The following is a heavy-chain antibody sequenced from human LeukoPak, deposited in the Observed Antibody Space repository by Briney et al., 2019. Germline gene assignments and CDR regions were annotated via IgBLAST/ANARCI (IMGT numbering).Heavy chain of an antibody. Sequence: GGSLRLSCAVSGFTFSSYAMHWVRQAPGKGLEWVAVISYDGSNKYYADSVKGRFTISRDNAKNSLFLQMNSLRAEDTAMYYCARGQLVRNGIDYWGQGTLVTVSS. V-gene: IGHV3-30-3*01. CDR2: ISYDGSNK. CDR1: GFTFSSYA. D-gene: IGHD6-13*01. J-gene: IGHJ4*02. CDR3: ARGQLVRNGIDY.